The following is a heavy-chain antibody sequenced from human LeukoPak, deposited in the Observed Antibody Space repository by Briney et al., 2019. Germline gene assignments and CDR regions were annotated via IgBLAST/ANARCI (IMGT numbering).Heavy chain of an antibody. D-gene: IGHD3-22*01. J-gene: IGHJ4*02. CDR3: ARALYDSSGYYHEAY. CDR2: INLNSGGT. CDR1: GYTFTGYY. V-gene: IGHV1-2*02. Sequence: ASVKVSCKASGYTFTGYYMHWVRQAPGQGLEWMGWINLNSGGTNYAEKLQGRVIMTRDTSIGTAYMELSRLRSDDTAVYYCARALYDSSGYYHEAYWGQGTLVTVSS.